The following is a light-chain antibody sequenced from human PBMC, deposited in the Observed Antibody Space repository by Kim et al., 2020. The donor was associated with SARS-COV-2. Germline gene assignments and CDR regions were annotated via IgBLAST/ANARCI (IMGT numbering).Light chain of an antibody. CDR3: QQTYNTPRT. V-gene: IGKV1-39*01. J-gene: IGKJ1*01. CDR1: QSISTY. CDR2: AAS. Sequence: DIQLTQSPSSLSASVGDRVTITCRASQSISTYLNWYQQKPGKAPKLLIYAASTLQSGVPSTFSGSGSGTDFTLTISSLQPEDFATYYCQQTYNTPRTFGQGTKWISN.